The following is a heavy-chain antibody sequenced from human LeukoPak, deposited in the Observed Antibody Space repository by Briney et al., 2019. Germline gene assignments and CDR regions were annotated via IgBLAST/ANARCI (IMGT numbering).Heavy chain of an antibody. D-gene: IGHD2-2*01. Sequence: PSETLSLTCTVSGGSITNLNYYWTWIRQPAGKRLEWIGRIYTSGGTNYNPSLKSRVTMSVDKSKNQISLHLASLTAADTALYYCAGRGSSSGTFDIWGPGTFVTVSS. CDR3: AGRGSSSGTFDI. CDR2: IYTSGGT. V-gene: IGHV4-61*02. J-gene: IGHJ3*02. CDR1: GGSITNLNYY.